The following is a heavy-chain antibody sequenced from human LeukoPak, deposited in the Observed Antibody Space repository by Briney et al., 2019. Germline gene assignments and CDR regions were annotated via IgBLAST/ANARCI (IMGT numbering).Heavy chain of an antibody. CDR1: GFTFSSYA. V-gene: IGHV3-23*01. CDR2: ISGSGGST. J-gene: IGHJ6*03. D-gene: IGHD6-13*01. Sequence: GGSLRLSCAASGFTFSSYAMSWVRQAPGKGLEWISAISGSGGSTYYADSVKGRFTISRDNSKNTLYLQMNSLRAEDTAVYYCAKVDSNEYYYMDVWGKGTTVTVSS. CDR3: AKVDSNEYYYMDV.